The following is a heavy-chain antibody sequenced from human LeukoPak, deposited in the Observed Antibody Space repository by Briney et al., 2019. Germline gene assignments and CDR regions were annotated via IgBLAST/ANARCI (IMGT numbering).Heavy chain of an antibody. J-gene: IGHJ4*02. CDR3: ARDGGKRRDGYTILEVDY. Sequence: GGSLRLSCAASGFTFSSYAMHWVRQAPGKGLEWVAVISYDGSNKYYADSVKGRFTISRDNSKNTLYLQMNSLRAEDTAVYYCARDGGKRRDGYTILEVDYWGQGTLVTVSS. V-gene: IGHV3-30-3*01. D-gene: IGHD5-24*01. CDR2: ISYDGSNK. CDR1: GFTFSSYA.